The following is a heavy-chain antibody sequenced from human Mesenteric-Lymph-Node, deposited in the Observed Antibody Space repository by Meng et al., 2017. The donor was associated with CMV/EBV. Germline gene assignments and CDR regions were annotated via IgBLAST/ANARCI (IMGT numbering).Heavy chain of an antibody. CDR2: IKQDGSEK. CDR3: ARRYDFWSGSYSAANWFDP. J-gene: IGHJ5*02. V-gene: IGHV3-7*01. Sequence: GESLKISCAASGFTFRNAWMSWVRQAPGKGLEWVANIKQDGSEKYYVDSVKGRFTISRDNAKNSLYLQMNSLRAEDTAVYYCARRYDFWSGSYSAANWFDPWGQGTLVTVSS. CDR1: GFTFRNAW. D-gene: IGHD3-3*01.